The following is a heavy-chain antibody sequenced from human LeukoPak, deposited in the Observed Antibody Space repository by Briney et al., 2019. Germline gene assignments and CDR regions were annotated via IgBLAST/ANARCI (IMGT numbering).Heavy chain of an antibody. D-gene: IGHD6-19*01. CDR1: RFTLSKYW. CDR3: ATRQWLAPPPDS. J-gene: IGHJ4*02. V-gene: IGHV3-74*01. CDR2: INTDGTVT. Sequence: GGSLRLSCAASRFTLSKYWMLWVRQAPGKGLESVSRINTDGTVTTYADSVKGRFTVSRDNADNTMFLQINCVRDEATAVYYCATRQWLAPPPDSWGQGTPVTVSS.